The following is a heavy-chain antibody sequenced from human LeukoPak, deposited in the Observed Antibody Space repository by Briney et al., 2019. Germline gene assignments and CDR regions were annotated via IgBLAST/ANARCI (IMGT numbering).Heavy chain of an antibody. CDR1: GYTFTSYD. D-gene: IGHD6-13*01. Sequence: GASVKVSCKASGYTFTSYDINWVRQATGQGLEWMGWMNPNSGNTGYAQKFQGRVTMTRNTSISTAYMELSSLRSEDTAVYYCARSPTTVNGCSRRRTNWFDPWGQGTLVTVSS. CDR3: ARSPTTVNGCSRRRTNWFDP. CDR2: MNPNSGNT. V-gene: IGHV1-8*01. J-gene: IGHJ5*02.